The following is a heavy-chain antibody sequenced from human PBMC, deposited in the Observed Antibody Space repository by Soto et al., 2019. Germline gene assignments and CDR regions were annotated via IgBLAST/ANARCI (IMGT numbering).Heavy chain of an antibody. CDR3: ANGPPPYYDFWSGYHPEFDY. CDR1: GFTFSSYG. D-gene: IGHD3-3*01. Sequence: QVQLVESGGGVVQPGRSLRLSCAASGFTFSSYGMHWVRQAPGKGLEWVAVISYDGSNKYYADSVKGRFTISRDNSKNTLYLQMNSLRAEDTAVHYCANGPPPYYDFWSGYHPEFDYWGQGTLVTVSS. V-gene: IGHV3-30*18. J-gene: IGHJ4*02. CDR2: ISYDGSNK.